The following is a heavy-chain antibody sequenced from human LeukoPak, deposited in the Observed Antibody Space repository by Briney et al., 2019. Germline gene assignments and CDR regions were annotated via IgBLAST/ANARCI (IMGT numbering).Heavy chain of an antibody. CDR2: INHSGST. Sequence: SETLSLTCAVYGGSFSGYYWSWIRQPPGKGLEWIGEINHSGSTNYNPSLKSRVTISVDTSKNQFSLKLSSVTAADTAVYYCARGRDGYNYFDYWGQGTLVTVSS. CDR3: ARGRDGYNYFDY. V-gene: IGHV4-34*01. CDR1: GGSFSGYY. D-gene: IGHD5-24*01. J-gene: IGHJ4*02.